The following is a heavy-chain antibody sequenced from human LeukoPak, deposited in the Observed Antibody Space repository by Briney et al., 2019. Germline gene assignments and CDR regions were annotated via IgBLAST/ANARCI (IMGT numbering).Heavy chain of an antibody. Sequence: ASVKVSCKASGYTFTSYSISWVRQAPGQGLEWMGWISAYNGNTNYTQKLQGRVTMTTDTSTSTAYMELRSLRSDDTAVYYCAGGITMVRGAPDAFDIWGQGTMVTVSS. CDR3: AGGITMVRGAPDAFDI. D-gene: IGHD3-10*01. CDR1: GYTFTSYS. V-gene: IGHV1-18*01. CDR2: ISAYNGNT. J-gene: IGHJ3*02.